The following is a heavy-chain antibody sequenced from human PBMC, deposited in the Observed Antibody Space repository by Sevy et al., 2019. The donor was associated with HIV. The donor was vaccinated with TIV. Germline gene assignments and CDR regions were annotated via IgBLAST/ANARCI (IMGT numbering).Heavy chain of an antibody. V-gene: IGHV3-66*01. Sequence: GGSLRLSCAASGFTVNSNYMTWVRQAPGKGLEAVSVIHSDDTTYHADSVKDRFTISRDNFKNTLYLHMSSLRAEDTAVYYCARGKSGYGYALNYWCQGTLVTVSS. CDR3: ARGKSGYGYALNY. CDR1: GFTVNSNY. CDR2: IHSDDTT. D-gene: IGHD5-18*01. J-gene: IGHJ4*02.